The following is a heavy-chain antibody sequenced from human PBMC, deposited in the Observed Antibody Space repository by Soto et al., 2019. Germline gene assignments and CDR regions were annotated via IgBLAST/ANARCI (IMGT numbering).Heavy chain of an antibody. V-gene: IGHV3-23*01. CDR2: ISASGGST. J-gene: IGHJ4*02. Sequence: GGSLRLSCAASGFTFSNYAMSWVRQAPGRGLEWVSLISASGGSTYYAESVKGRFTISRDFTLYLEMNSLRAEDTAIYYCAKDPANIVVDDGVIDYWGQGTLVTVSS. D-gene: IGHD2-15*01. CDR1: GFTFSNYA. CDR3: AKDPANIVVDDGVIDY.